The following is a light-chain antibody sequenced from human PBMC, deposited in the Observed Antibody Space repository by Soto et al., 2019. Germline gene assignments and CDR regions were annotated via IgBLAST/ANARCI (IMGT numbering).Light chain of an antibody. CDR1: QFLSSY. CDR2: DTS. J-gene: IGKJ5*01. CDR3: HQRNK. Sequence: ELVLTQSPATLSLSPGERATLSCRASQFLSSYLAWYQQKPGQPPRLLIYDTSNRAAGIPVRFSGSRSGTDFTLTISSLEPEDFAVYFCHQRNKFGQGTRLEIK. V-gene: IGKV3-11*01.